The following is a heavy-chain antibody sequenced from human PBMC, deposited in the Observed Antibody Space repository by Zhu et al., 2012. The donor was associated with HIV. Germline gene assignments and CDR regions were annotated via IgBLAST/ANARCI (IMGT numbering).Heavy chain of an antibody. Sequence: QVQLQQWGAGLLKPSETLSLTCAVYGGSFSGYYWSWVRQPPGKGLEWIGEINHSGSTNYNPSLKSRVTISVDTSKKQFSLKLTSVTAADTAVYYCARVLLWFGESSEAGYYFDYWGQGTLVTVSX. V-gene: IGHV4-34*01. J-gene: IGHJ4*02. CDR1: GGSFSGYY. CDR3: ARVLLWFGESSEAGYYFDY. CDR2: INHSGST. D-gene: IGHD3-10*01.